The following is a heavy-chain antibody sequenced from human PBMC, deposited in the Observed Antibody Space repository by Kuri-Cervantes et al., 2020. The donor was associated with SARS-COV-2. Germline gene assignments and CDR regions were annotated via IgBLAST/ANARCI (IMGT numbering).Heavy chain of an antibody. J-gene: IGHJ5*02. CDR1: RFTFNNYA. CDR3: ARLDGYIEH. CDR2: ISGSGDNK. Sequence: GESLKISCAASRFTFNNYAMSWVRQAPGKGLEWVSGISGSGDNKYYADSVKGRFTISRDNSKNTLYLQMNSLRAEDTAVYYCARLDGYIEHWGQGTLVTVSS. D-gene: IGHD5-24*01. V-gene: IGHV3-23*01.